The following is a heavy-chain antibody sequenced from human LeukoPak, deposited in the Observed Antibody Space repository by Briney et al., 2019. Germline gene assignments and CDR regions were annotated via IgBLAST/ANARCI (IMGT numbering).Heavy chain of an antibody. CDR3: AGVRGVIINRGYGMDV. J-gene: IGHJ6*02. Sequence: ASVKVSCKASGYTFTSYDINWVRQATGQGLEWMGWMNPNSGNTGYAQKFQGRVTMTRNTSISTAYMELSSLRSEDPAVYYCAGVRGVIINRGYGMDVWGQGTTVTVSS. CDR1: GYTFTSYD. V-gene: IGHV1-8*01. CDR2: MNPNSGNT. D-gene: IGHD3-10*01.